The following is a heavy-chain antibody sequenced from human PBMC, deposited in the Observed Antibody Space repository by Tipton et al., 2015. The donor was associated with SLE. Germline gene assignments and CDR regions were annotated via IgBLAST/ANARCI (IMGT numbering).Heavy chain of an antibody. CDR1: GVSISSGGYY. CDR3: ARLWGHDLS. D-gene: IGHD3-3*01. Sequence: LRLSCTVSGVSISSGGYYWNWIRQHPGEGLEWIGNVYNSGSTNYNPSLKSRVSISVDTSENQFSLKLSSVTAADTAVYYCARLWGHDLSWGQGALVTVSS. V-gene: IGHV4-31*03. J-gene: IGHJ4*02. CDR2: VYNSGST.